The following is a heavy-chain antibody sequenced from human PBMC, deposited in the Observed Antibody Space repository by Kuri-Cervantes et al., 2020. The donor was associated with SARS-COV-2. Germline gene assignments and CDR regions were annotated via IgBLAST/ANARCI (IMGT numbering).Heavy chain of an antibody. D-gene: IGHD5-24*01. J-gene: IGHJ4*02. CDR2: ISYDGSNK. V-gene: IGHV3-30*18. CDR1: GFTFSSYG. CDR3: AKNGEMATIDEYYFDC. Sequence: GESLKISCAASGFTFSSYGMHWVRQAPGKGLEWVAVISYDGSNKYYADSVKGRFTISRDNSKNTLYLQMNSLRAEDTAVYYCAKNGEMATIDEYYFDCWGQGTLVTVSS.